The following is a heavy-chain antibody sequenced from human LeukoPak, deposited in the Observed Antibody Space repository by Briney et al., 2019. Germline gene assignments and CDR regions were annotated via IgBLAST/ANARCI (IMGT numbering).Heavy chain of an antibody. CDR1: GGSISSYY. D-gene: IGHD3-3*01. CDR2: IYYSGST. V-gene: IGHV4-59*08. J-gene: IGHJ4*02. CDR3: ARRTDFWSGYQFDY. Sequence: SETLSLTCTVSGGSISSYYWSWIRQPPGKGLEWIGYIYYSGSTSYNPSLKSRVTISVDTSKNQFSLKLSSVTAADTAVYYCARRTDFWSGYQFDYWGQGTLVTVSS.